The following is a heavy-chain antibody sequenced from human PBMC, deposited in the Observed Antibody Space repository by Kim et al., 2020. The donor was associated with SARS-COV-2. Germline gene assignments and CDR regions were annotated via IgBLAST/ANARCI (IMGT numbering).Heavy chain of an antibody. J-gene: IGHJ6*01. CDR3: ARSGEVVAATYNYRHGMDV. V-gene: IGHV4-59*12. CDR1: GASMTYYY. Sequence: SETLSLTCSVSGASMTYYYWSWIRQSPGKGLEWIGYIYYNGKTKYKSSLESRVTMFADTMRNEFSLRLTSVTAADTAVYFCARSGEVVAATYNYRHGMDVGGPGTTVTVSS. D-gene: IGHD2-15*01. CDR2: IYYNGKT.